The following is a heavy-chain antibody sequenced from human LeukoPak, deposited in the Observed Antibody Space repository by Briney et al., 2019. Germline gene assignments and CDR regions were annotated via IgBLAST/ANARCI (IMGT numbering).Heavy chain of an antibody. CDR1: GGSISSGGYY. J-gene: IGHJ4*02. CDR3: ARDDTRSDYFDY. CDR2: IYHSGST. V-gene: IGHV4-30-2*01. Sequence: SQTLSLTCTVSGGSISSGGYYWSWIRQPPGKGLEWIGYIYHSGSTYYNPSLKSRVTISVDRSKNQFSLKLSSVTAADTAVYYCARDDTRSDYFDYWGQGTLVTVSS. D-gene: IGHD2-2*02.